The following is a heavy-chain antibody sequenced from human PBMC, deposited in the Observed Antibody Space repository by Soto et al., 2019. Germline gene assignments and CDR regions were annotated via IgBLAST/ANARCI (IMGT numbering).Heavy chain of an antibody. Sequence: EVQLVESEGGSVEPGGSLRLSCEVSGFTFSSYEMSWVRQAPGKGLECIAYISSSGSTTDHADSVKGRFTVSRDNAKNSLYLEMSSLRVGDSGIYYCAREENYYESSGYAGRYFDYWGQGALVTVSS. CDR2: ISSSGSTT. V-gene: IGHV3-48*03. CDR3: AREENYYESSGYAGRYFDY. CDR1: GFTFSSYE. D-gene: IGHD3-22*01. J-gene: IGHJ4*02.